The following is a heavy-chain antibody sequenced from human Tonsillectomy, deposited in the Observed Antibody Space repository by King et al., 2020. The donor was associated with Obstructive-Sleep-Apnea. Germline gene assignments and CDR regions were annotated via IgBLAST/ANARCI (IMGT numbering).Heavy chain of an antibody. CDR1: GGSISSYY. CDR3: ARENLDRSPRYFDY. V-gene: IGHV4-59*01. Sequence: QLQESGPGLVKRSETLSLTCTVSGGSISSYYWNWIRQPPGKGLEWIGYIYYSGSSNYNPSLKSRVTMSIDTSKKQFSLKLSSVTAADTAVYYCARENLDRSPRYFDYWGQGTLVTVSS. D-gene: IGHD3-9*01. CDR2: IYYSGSS. J-gene: IGHJ4*02.